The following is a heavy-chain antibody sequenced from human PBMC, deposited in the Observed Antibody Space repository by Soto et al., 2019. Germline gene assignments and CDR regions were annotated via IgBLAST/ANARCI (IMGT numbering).Heavy chain of an antibody. CDR1: ESTFSSFG. CDR2: ISYDGSNK. CDR3: ARDENCDFWLPRDGFDI. V-gene: IGHV3-30*19. J-gene: IGHJ3*02. Sequence: QVQLVESGGGVVQPGRSLRLSCATSESTFSSFGMHWVRQAPGKGLEWVAVISYDGSNKYYADSVKGRFTISRDNSKNTMYLQINSLRADDTAVYYCARDENCDFWLPRDGFDIWGQGTMVTVSS. D-gene: IGHD3-3*01.